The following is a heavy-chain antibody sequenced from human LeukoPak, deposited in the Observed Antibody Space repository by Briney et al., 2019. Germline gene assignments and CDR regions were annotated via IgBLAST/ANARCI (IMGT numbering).Heavy chain of an antibody. V-gene: IGHV1-18*01. J-gene: IGHJ1*01. CDR2: ISVYSVTT. D-gene: IGHD6-13*01. Sequence: ASVKVSCKASGYTFSSSGISWVRQAPGQGLEWMGWISVYSVTTNQAQKFQGRVTMTRDTSISTAYMELSRLRSDDTAVYYCARGGWAAAFQHWGQGTLVTVSS. CDR3: ARGGWAAAFQH. CDR1: GYTFSSSG.